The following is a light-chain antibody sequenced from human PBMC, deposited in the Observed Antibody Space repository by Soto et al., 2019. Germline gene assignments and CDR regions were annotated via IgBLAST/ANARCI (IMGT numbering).Light chain of an antibody. CDR1: QTVSRY. CDR3: QQRSTWPLLT. Sequence: VLIQSTATLSLSPGERATLSCRASQTVSRYLAWFQQKPGQPPRLLIYDASNRATGIPARFSGSGSGTDYTLTISGLEPEDFAVDCCQQRSTWPLLTFGGGTKVEI. J-gene: IGKJ4*01. V-gene: IGKV3-11*01. CDR2: DAS.